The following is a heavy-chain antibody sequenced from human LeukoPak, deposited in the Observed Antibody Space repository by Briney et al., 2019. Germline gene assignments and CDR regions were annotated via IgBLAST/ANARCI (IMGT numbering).Heavy chain of an antibody. D-gene: IGHD2-15*01. CDR1: GFTFSSYA. J-gene: IGHJ4*02. V-gene: IGHV3-23*01. CDR3: AKDSYCTSDSCLTGFDY. CDR2: ISGSSGST. Sequence: GGSLRLSCAASGFTFSSYAMSWVRQAPGKRLEWVSGISGSSGSTYYADFVRGRSTVSSDNSKNTLYLQMNSLRADDTAVYFCAKDSYCTSDSCLTGFDYWGRGTLVTVAS.